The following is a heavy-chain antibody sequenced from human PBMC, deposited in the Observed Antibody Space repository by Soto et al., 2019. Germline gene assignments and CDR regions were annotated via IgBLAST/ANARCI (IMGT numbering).Heavy chain of an antibody. CDR1: GGSIIRSDTYY. J-gene: IGHJ5*02. CDR3: ASRLTGTMMRTNCFAP. D-gene: IGHD1-7*01. Sequence: SETLSVTCTVSGGSIIRSDTYYWGWIRQPPGKGLEWIGSVYYSGITYYNPSLGSRVTISVDTSSNQFSLKLNSMTAADTAVYYRASRLTGTMMRTNCFAPWGKGPMVTVS. V-gene: IGHV4-39*01. CDR2: VYYSGIT.